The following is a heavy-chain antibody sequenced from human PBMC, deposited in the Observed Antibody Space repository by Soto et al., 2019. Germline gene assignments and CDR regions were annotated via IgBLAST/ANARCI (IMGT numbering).Heavy chain of an antibody. V-gene: IGHV3-23*01. CDR1: GFTFSSHV. D-gene: IGHD2-15*01. J-gene: IGHJ4*02. Sequence: EVQLWESGGGLVQPGGSLRLSCAVSGFTFSSHVMSWVRQAPGKGLKWVSAISGTGGTYYADSVKGRFTISRDNSKNALYLQMNNLRDEDTAVYYCAKDRRGAYCSGGICYSPDYWGQGTLVIVSS. CDR3: AKDRRGAYCSGGICYSPDY. CDR2: ISGTGGT.